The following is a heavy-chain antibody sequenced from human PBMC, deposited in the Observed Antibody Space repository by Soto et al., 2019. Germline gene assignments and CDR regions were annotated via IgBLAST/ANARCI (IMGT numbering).Heavy chain of an antibody. CDR1: GFTFNNAW. CDR2: IKSKNDGETT. J-gene: IGHJ4*02. Sequence: EVQLVESGGGSVKPGASLRISCSASGFTFNNAWMSWFRQAPGKGLEWVGLIKSKNDGETTSYAAPGKGRFSMSRDDSKNTLYLQMNSLKTEDTGMYYCGADVPLQGRGEFDFWGQGAPVTVSS. CDR3: GADVPLQGRGEFDF. V-gene: IGHV3-15*06.